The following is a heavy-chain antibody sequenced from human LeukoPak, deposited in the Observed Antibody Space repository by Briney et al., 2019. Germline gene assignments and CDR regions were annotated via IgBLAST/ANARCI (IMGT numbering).Heavy chain of an antibody. CDR3: TRTYSSSSIDY. CDR2: IFYTGST. J-gene: IGHJ4*02. V-gene: IGHV4-59*01. CDR1: GGSISTYY. Sequence: SETLSLTCTVSGGSISTYYWSWIRQPPGKGLEWLGYIFYTGSTNYIPSLKSRVTMSIDTSKNQFSLKLSSVTAADTAVYYCTRTYSSSSIDYWGQGALVTVSS. D-gene: IGHD6-6*01.